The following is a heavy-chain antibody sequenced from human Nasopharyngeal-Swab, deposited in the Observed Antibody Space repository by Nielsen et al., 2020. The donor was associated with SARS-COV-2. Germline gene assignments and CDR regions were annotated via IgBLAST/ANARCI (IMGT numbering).Heavy chain of an antibody. CDR2: IYYSGCT. V-gene: IGHV4-31*03. CDR1: GGSISSGGYY. J-gene: IGHJ4*02. D-gene: IGHD6-6*01. CDR3: ARVSGQLVLIDY. Sequence: SETLSLTCTVSGGSISSGGYYWSWIRQHPGKGLEWIGYIYYSGCTYYNPSLKSRVTISVDTSKNQFSLKLSSVTAADTAVYYCARVSGQLVLIDYWGQGTLVTVSS.